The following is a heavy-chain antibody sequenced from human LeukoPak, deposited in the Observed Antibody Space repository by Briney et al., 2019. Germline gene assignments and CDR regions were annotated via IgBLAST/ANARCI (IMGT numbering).Heavy chain of an antibody. J-gene: IGHJ4*02. Sequence: GGSLRLSCAASGFTFSSYSMNWVRQAPGKGLEWDSSISSSSSYIYYADSVKGRFTISRDNAKNSLYLQMNSLRAEDTAVYYCERDREGHYYDSSGPNWGQGTLVTVSS. CDR2: ISSSSSYI. CDR1: GFTFSSYS. CDR3: ERDREGHYYDSSGPN. V-gene: IGHV3-21*01. D-gene: IGHD3-22*01.